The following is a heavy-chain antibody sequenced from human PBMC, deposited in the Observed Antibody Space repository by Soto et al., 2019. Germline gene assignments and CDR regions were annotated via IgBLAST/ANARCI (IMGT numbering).Heavy chain of an antibody. CDR1: GGSISTGDYY. CDR2: IYYSGST. Sequence: PSETLSLTCTVSGGSISTGDYYWSGIRQPPVTGLEWIGYIYYSGSTYYNPSLKSRVTISVDTSKNQFSLKLSSVTAADTAVYYCARGSVVVPAAALGRFDPWGQGSLLTASS. J-gene: IGHJ5*02. V-gene: IGHV4-30-4*01. CDR3: ARGSVVVPAAALGRFDP. D-gene: IGHD2-2*01.